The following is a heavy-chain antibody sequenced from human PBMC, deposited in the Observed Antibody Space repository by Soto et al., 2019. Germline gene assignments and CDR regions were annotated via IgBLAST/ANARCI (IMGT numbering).Heavy chain of an antibody. Sequence: QVQLVQSGAEVKKPGSSVKVSCKASGGTFSSYAISWVRQAPGQGLEWMGGIIPIFGTANYAQKFQGRVTITADKSTSTAYMELSSLRSEDTAVYYCARGDGDFWSGYYYYGMDVWGQGTTVTGSS. V-gene: IGHV1-69*06. CDR1: GGTFSSYA. CDR3: ARGDGDFWSGYYYYGMDV. CDR2: IIPIFGTA. J-gene: IGHJ6*02. D-gene: IGHD3-3*01.